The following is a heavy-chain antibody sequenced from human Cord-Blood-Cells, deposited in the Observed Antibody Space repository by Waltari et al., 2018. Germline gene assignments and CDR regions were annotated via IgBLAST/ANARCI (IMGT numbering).Heavy chain of an antibody. Sequence: QVQQVQSGADVKHPGSSVKAACIPPGGTFSSYAISRVRQAPGQGLEWMGRIIPSLGIANYAQKFQGRVTITADKSTSTAYMELSSLRSEDTAVYYCARVREWLFDYWGQGTLVTVSS. CDR2: IIPSLGIA. J-gene: IGHJ4*02. D-gene: IGHD5-12*01. V-gene: IGHV1-69*04. CDR3: ARVREWLFDY. CDR1: GGTFSSYA.